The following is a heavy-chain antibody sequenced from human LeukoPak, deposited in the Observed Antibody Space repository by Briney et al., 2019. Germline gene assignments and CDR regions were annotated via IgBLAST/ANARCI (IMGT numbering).Heavy chain of an antibody. J-gene: IGHJ3*02. CDR2: FDVEDGEI. Sequence: ASVKVSCKVSGYTLTQLSVHWVRQAPGKGLEWMGGFDVEDGEIIYAQKFQGRVTMTEDTSTDTAYMELSSLRSEDTAVYYCATNRQIMILGVVIMPAFDIWGQGTMDTVSS. V-gene: IGHV1-24*01. D-gene: IGHD3-3*01. CDR1: GYTLTQLS. CDR3: ATNRQIMILGVVIMPAFDI.